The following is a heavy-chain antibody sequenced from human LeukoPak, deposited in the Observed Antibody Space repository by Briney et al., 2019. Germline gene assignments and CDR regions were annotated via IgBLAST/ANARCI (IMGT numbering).Heavy chain of an antibody. Sequence: GSLRLSCAASGFTFSSYAMSWIRQPPGKGLEWIGEINHSGSTNYNPSLKSRVTISVDTSKNQFSLKLSSVTAADTAVYYCARGSPHTYYYDSSGYPYYYYYYGMDVWGQGTTVTVSS. CDR1: GFTFSSYA. J-gene: IGHJ6*02. CDR2: INHSGST. CDR3: ARGSPHTYYYDSSGYPYYYYYYGMDV. V-gene: IGHV4-34*01. D-gene: IGHD3-22*01.